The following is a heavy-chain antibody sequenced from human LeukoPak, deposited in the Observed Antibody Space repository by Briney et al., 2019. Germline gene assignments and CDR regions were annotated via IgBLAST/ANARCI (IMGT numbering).Heavy chain of an antibody. CDR2: INPNSGGT. CDR3: ARDGVTMVRGLFFGRFNWFAP. Sequence: ASVKVSCKASGYTFTGYYMHWVRQAPGQGLEWMGWINPNSGGTNYAQKFQGRVTMTRDTSISTAYMELSRLRSDDTAVYYCARDGVTMVRGLFFGRFNWFAPWGQGTLLTVSS. CDR1: GYTFTGYY. V-gene: IGHV1-2*02. D-gene: IGHD3-10*01. J-gene: IGHJ5*02.